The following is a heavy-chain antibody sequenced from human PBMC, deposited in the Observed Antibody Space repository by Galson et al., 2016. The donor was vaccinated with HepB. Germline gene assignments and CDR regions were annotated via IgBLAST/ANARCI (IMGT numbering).Heavy chain of an antibody. Sequence: SLRLSCAGSGFTFSTYGMHWVRQAPGKGLEWVAVISFDGSNRFYADSVKGRFTISRDNSKNTQYLQMNSLTADDTATYYCARDSLIYCGNDCVPDAFDFWGRGTRVTVSS. CDR2: ISFDGSNR. J-gene: IGHJ3*01. CDR3: ARDSLIYCGNDCVPDAFDF. D-gene: IGHD2-21*02. CDR1: GFTFSTYG. V-gene: IGHV3-30*03.